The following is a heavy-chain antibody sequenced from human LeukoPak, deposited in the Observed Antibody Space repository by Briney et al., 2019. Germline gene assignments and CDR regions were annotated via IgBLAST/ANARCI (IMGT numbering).Heavy chain of an antibody. D-gene: IGHD2-2*01. CDR1: GYGFTSYW. V-gene: IGHV5-51*01. CDR3: ASGIVVVPAARDAFDI. J-gene: IGHJ3*02. Sequence: GESLKISCKGSGYGFTSYWIGWVRQMPGKGLEWMGIIYPGDSDTRYSPSFQGQVTISADKSISTAYLQWSSLKASDTAMYYCASGIVVVPAARDAFDIWGQGTMVTVSS. CDR2: IYPGDSDT.